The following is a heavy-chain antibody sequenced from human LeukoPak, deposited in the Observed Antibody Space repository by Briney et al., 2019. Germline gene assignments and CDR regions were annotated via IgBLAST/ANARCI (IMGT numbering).Heavy chain of an antibody. J-gene: IGHJ4*02. D-gene: IGHD5-24*01. CDR2: IYYSGSS. CDR3: ARYPFDGYNYYFDY. V-gene: IGHV4-59*01. CDR1: GASISSYY. Sequence: PSETLSLTCTVSGASISSYYWSWIRQPPGKGLEWIGYIYYSGSSNYNPSLKSRVTISVDTSKNQFSLKLGSVTAADTAVYYCARYPFDGYNYYFDYWGQGTLVTVSS.